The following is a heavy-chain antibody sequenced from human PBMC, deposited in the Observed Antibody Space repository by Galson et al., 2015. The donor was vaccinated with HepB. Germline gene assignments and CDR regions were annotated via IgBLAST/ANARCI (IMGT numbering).Heavy chain of an antibody. CDR2: INHSGST. CDR1: GGSFSGYY. CDR3: ARALGGNMVVVPAAMLFEAWWFDP. D-gene: IGHD2-2*01. J-gene: IGHJ5*02. V-gene: IGHV4-34*01. Sequence: ETLSLTCAVYGGSFSGYYWSWIRQPPGKGLEWIGEINHSGSTNYNPSLKSRVTISVDTSKNQFSLKLSSVTAADTAVYYCARALGGNMVVVPAAMLFEAWWFDPWGQGTLVTVSS.